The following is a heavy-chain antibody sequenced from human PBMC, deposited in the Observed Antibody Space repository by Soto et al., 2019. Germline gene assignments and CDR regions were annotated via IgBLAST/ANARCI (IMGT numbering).Heavy chain of an antibody. J-gene: IGHJ6*02. Sequence: GGSLRLSCASSGFTFASYGIHWVRQAPVKGLEWVAVISYDGSNIYYAASVKGRFTISRDESKKTVYLQMNSLRPEDTALYYCTKDGSDYSDYYYYVMDVWGQGTTVTVSS. CDR1: GFTFASYG. CDR3: TKDGSDYSDYYYYVMDV. D-gene: IGHD4-4*01. CDR2: ISYDGSNI. V-gene: IGHV3-30*18.